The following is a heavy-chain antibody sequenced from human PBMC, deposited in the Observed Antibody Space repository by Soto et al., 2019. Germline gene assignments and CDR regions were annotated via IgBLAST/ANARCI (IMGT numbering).Heavy chain of an antibody. CDR1: GGSISSYY. D-gene: IGHD6-6*01. CDR3: ARSRIAARRGVDY. J-gene: IGHJ4*02. CDR2: INYSGST. Sequence: SETLSLTCTVSGGSISSYYWSWIRQPPGKGLEWIGEINYSGSTNYNPSLKSRVTISVDTSKNQFSLKLSSVTAADTAVYYCARSRIAARRGVDYWGQGTLVTVSS. V-gene: IGHV4-59*12.